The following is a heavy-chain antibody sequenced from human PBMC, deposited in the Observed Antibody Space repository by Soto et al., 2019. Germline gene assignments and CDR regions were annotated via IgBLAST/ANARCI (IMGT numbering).Heavy chain of an antibody. CDR1: GFNFRSYA. Sequence: PGGSLRLSCIASGFNFRSYAMSWVRQAPGKGLEWVSIISSNGESTYHTGATYYADSVRGRFTISSDKSKNTLYFQLSSLRIEDTAVYYCTRDGRGLGRLSLFEYWGQGVLVTVSS. V-gene: IGHV3-23*01. D-gene: IGHD2-21*02. CDR2: ISSNGESTYHTGAT. J-gene: IGHJ4*02. CDR3: TRDGRGLGRLSLFEY.